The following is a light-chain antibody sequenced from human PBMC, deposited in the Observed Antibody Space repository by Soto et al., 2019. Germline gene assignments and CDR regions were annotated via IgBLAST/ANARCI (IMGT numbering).Light chain of an antibody. Sequence: QSVLTQPPSVSGAPGQRVTISCTGSDSSIGAGYDVHWYQQLPGTPPKVLIYGNSNRPSGVPDRFSASKSGTSASLAITGLQAEDEADSYCQSYDNSPSGSYVFGSGTKVTVL. CDR1: DSSIGAGYD. CDR3: QSYDNSPSGSYV. J-gene: IGLJ1*01. CDR2: GNS. V-gene: IGLV1-40*01.